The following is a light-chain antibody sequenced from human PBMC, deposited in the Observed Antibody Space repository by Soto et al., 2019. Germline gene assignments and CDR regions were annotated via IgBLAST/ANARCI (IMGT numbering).Light chain of an antibody. CDR2: AAS. V-gene: IGKV1-39*01. CDR1: QSISSY. J-gene: IGKJ4*01. Sequence: DIQMTQSPSSLSASVGDRVTITCRASQSISSYLNWYQQKPGKAPKLLLYAASSLQSGVPSRFSGSGSGTDFTLTISSPQPEDFATYYCQQSYSTPLTFGGGTKVEIK. CDR3: QQSYSTPLT.